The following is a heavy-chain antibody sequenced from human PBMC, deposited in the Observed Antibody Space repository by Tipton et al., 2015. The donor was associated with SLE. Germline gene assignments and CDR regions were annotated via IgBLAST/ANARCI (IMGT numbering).Heavy chain of an antibody. J-gene: IGHJ3*02. CDR1: GFTVSSNY. CDR2: IYSGGST. CDR3: ARRGTGDAFDI. Sequence: VQLVQSGGGLVQPGGSLSLSCAASGFTVSSNYMSWVRQAPGTGLEWVSAIYSGGSTYYADSGKGRFTFSRDNSKNTRYLQMNSLGAEDTAVYYCARRGTGDAFDIWGQGTMVTVSS. D-gene: IGHD7-27*01. V-gene: IGHV3-53*04.